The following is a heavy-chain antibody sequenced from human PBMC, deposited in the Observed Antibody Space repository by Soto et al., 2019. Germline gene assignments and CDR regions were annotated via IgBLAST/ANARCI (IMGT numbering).Heavy chain of an antibody. D-gene: IGHD3-9*01. V-gene: IGHV3-23*01. CDR3: ATSFRYFDN. CDR2: ISGTASRT. J-gene: IGHJ4*02. Sequence: GGSLRLSCAVSGFTPATTPLSWVRQPPGKGLEWVTTISGTASRTYYVDSVKGRFFISRDNSKNTVTLQMNNLTLNDTAVYYCATSFRYFDNWGQGTRVTVSS. CDR1: GFTPATTP.